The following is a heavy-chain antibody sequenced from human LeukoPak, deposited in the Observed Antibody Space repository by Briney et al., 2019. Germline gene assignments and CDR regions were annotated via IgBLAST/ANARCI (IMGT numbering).Heavy chain of an antibody. Sequence: GGSLRLSCAASGFTFSSYAMHWVRQAPGKGLEWVAAISYDGSNKYSADSVKGRFTMSRDNAKNTLYLQMNSLRAEDTAVYYCARVRWGGLYYFDSWGQGTLVTVSS. CDR3: ARVRWGGLYYFDS. D-gene: IGHD3-16*01. CDR2: ISYDGSNK. CDR1: GFTFSSYA. V-gene: IGHV3-30*04. J-gene: IGHJ4*02.